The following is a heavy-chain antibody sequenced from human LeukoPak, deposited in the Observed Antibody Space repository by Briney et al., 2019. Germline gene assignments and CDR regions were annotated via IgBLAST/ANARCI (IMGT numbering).Heavy chain of an antibody. CDR3: ARDKSHDFWSAFDY. CDR2: ISAYNGNT. Sequence: ASVKVSCKASGYTFTSYDINWVRQATGQGLEWMGWISAYNGNTNYAQKLQGRVTMTTDTSTSTAYMELRSLRSDDTAVYYCARDKSHDFWSAFDYWGQGTLVTVSS. J-gene: IGHJ4*02. V-gene: IGHV1-18*01. D-gene: IGHD3-3*01. CDR1: GYTFTSYD.